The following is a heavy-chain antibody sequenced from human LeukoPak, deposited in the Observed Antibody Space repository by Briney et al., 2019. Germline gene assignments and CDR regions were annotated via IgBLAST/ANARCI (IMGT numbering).Heavy chain of an antibody. V-gene: IGHV3-9*01. J-gene: IGHJ5*02. CDR2: ISWNSGSI. D-gene: IGHD6-19*01. CDR1: GFTFDDYA. CDR3: AKSAVAGNNWFDP. Sequence: GGSLRLSCAASGFTFDDYAMHWVRQAPGKGLEWVSGISWNSGSIGYADSVKGRFTISRDNAKNSLYLQMNSLRAEDTALYYCAKSAVAGNNWFDPWGQGTLVTVSS.